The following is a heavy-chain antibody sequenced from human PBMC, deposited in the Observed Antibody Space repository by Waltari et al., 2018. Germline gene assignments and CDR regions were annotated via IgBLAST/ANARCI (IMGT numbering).Heavy chain of an antibody. CDR3: ARMGDTAMVTVHFDY. V-gene: IGHV5-51*03. CDR2: IYPGDSDT. J-gene: IGHJ4*02. Sequence: EVQLVQSGAEVKKPGESLKISCKGSGYSFTSYWIGWVSQMPGKGLEWMGIIYPGDSDTRYSPSFQGQVTISADKSISTAYLQWSSLKASDTAMYYCARMGDTAMVTVHFDYWGQGTLVTVSS. D-gene: IGHD5-18*01. CDR1: GYSFTSYW.